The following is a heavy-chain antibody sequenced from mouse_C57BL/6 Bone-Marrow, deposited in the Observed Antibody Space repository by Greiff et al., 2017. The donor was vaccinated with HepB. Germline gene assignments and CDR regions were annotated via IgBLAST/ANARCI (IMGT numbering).Heavy chain of an antibody. CDR2: IYPGDGDT. D-gene: IGHD2-4*01. CDR1: GYAFSSYW. V-gene: IGHV1-80*01. J-gene: IGHJ1*03. CDR3: ARCGITTDWYFDV. Sequence: QVQLQQSGAELVKPGASVKISCKASGYAFSSYWMNWVKQRPGKGLEWIGQIYPGDGDTKYNGKFKGKATLTADKSSSTAYMQLSSLTSEDSAVYFCARCGITTDWYFDVWGTGTTVTVSS.